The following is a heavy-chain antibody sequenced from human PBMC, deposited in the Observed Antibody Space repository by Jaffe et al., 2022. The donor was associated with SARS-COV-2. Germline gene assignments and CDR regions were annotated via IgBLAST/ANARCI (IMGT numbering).Heavy chain of an antibody. CDR2: ISYDGSNK. V-gene: IGHV3-30*18. D-gene: IGHD6-13*01. CDR3: AKGDLVYSSSWYETTIDY. J-gene: IGHJ4*02. Sequence: QVQLVESGGGVVQPGRSLRLSCAASGFTFSSYGMHWVRQAPGKGLEWVAVISYDGSNKYYADSVKGRFTISRDNSKNTLYLQMNSLRAEDTAVYYCAKGDLVYSSSWYETTIDYWGQGTLVTVSS. CDR1: GFTFSSYG.